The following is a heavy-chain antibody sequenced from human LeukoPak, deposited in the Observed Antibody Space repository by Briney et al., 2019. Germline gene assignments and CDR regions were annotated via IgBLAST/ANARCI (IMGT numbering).Heavy chain of an antibody. CDR3: ASSDIVVVPYYYYYMDV. J-gene: IGHJ6*03. Sequence: SVKVSCKASGGTFSSYAISWVRQAPGQGLEWMGGIIPIFGTANYAQKFQGRVTITTDESTSTAYMELSSLRSEDTAVYYCASSDIVVVPYYYYYMDVWGKGTTVTVSS. V-gene: IGHV1-69*05. D-gene: IGHD2-2*01. CDR1: GGTFSSYA. CDR2: IIPIFGTA.